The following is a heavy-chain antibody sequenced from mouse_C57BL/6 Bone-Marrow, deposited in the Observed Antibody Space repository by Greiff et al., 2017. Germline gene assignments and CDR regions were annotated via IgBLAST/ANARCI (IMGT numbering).Heavy chain of an antibody. V-gene: IGHV14-4*01. D-gene: IGHD2-3*01. CDR1: GFNIKDDY. Sequence: EVQRVESGAELVRPGASVKLSCTASGFNIKDDYMHWVKQRPEQGLEWIGWIDPENGDTEYASKFQGKATITADTSSNTAYLQLSSLTSEDTAVYYCTRWLLYFDYWGQGTTLTVSS. CDR3: TRWLLYFDY. CDR2: IDPENGDT. J-gene: IGHJ2*01.